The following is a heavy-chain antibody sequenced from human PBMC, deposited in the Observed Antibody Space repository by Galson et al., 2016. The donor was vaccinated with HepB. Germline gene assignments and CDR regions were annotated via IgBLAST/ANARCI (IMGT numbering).Heavy chain of an antibody. CDR3: AREGLGDGYNSLNYYSYYMDV. V-gene: IGHV3-21*01. CDR2: ISSSSTYI. Sequence: SLRLSCAASGFIFNNYAMHWVRQAPGKGLEWVSSISSSSTYIYYADSVKGRFTISRDNAKNSLYLQMSSLRAEDTAVYYCAREGLGDGYNSLNYYSYYMDVWGKGTTVTVSS. J-gene: IGHJ6*03. D-gene: IGHD5-24*01. CDR1: GFIFNNYA.